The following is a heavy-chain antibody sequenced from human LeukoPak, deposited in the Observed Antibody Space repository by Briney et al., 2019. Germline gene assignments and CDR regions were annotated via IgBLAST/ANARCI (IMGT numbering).Heavy chain of an antibody. D-gene: IGHD3-22*01. CDR3: ARDLFPRPHYDSSGYQEYYFDY. CDR2: INPNSGGT. CDR1: GYTFTGYY. V-gene: IGHV1-2*02. Sequence: GASVKVSCKASGYTFTGYYMHWVRQAPGQGLEWMGWINPNSGGTNYAQKFRGRVTMTRDTSISTAYMELSRLRSDDTAVYYCARDLFPRPHYDSSGYQEYYFDYWGQGTLVTVSS. J-gene: IGHJ4*02.